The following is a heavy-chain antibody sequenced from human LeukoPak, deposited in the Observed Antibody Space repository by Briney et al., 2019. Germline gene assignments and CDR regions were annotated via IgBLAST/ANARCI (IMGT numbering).Heavy chain of an antibody. V-gene: IGHV3-23*01. D-gene: IGHD2-2*01. CDR3: AKDMGRYCSSTSCYFGY. Sequence: GGSLRLSCAASGFTFSSYAMSWVRQAPGEGLEWVSAISGSGGSTYYADSVKGRFTISRDNSKNTLYLQMNSLRAEDTAVYYCAKDMGRYCSSTSCYFGYWGQGTLVTVSS. CDR1: GFTFSSYA. J-gene: IGHJ4*02. CDR2: ISGSGGST.